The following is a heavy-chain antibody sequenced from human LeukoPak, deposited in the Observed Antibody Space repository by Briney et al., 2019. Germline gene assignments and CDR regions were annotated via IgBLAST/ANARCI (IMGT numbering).Heavy chain of an antibody. CDR2: IYHSGST. CDR1: GGSISTYY. CDR3: ARGGGYASPIGY. D-gene: IGHD5-12*01. Sequence: PSETLSLTCTLSGGSISTYYWSWIRHPPGKGLGWIGYIYHSGSTNYNPSLKSRVTISVDTSKNQFSLKLSSVTAADTAVYYCARGGGYASPIGYWGQGALVTVSS. J-gene: IGHJ4*02. V-gene: IGHV4-59*01.